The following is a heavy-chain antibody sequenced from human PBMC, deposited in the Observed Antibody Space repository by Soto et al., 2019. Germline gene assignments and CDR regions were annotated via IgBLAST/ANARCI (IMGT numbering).Heavy chain of an antibody. CDR2: IYYSGST. D-gene: IGHD3-10*01. Sequence: SETLSLTCTVSGGSISSSDYYWGWIRQSPEKGLEWISIIYYSGSTYYNPSLKSRVTISADTSRNQFSLKLTSVTAADTVVYYCAGGSSWFLSYYFQFWGQGTLVTVSS. J-gene: IGHJ4*02. CDR3: AGGSSWFLSYYFQF. V-gene: IGHV4-39*01. CDR1: GGSISSSDYY.